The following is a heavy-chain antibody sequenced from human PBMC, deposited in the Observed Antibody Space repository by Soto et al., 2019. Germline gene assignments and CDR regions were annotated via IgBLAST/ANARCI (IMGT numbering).Heavy chain of an antibody. Sequence: ASVKVSCKASGYTFTGYYMHWVRQAPGQGLEWMGWINPNSGGTNYAQKFQGRVTMTRDTSISTAYMELSRLRSDDTAVYYCARWGAYCSGGSCYPTGAFDIWGQGTMVTVSS. V-gene: IGHV1-2*02. J-gene: IGHJ3*02. CDR1: GYTFTGYY. CDR2: INPNSGGT. D-gene: IGHD2-15*01. CDR3: ARWGAYCSGGSCYPTGAFDI.